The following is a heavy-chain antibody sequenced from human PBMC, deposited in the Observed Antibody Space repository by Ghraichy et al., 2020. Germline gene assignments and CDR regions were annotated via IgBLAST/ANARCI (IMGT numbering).Heavy chain of an antibody. CDR2: ISYDGSNK. CDR3: ARDTTYSSSWYGTGVFGYYGMDV. CDR1: GFTFSSYA. D-gene: IGHD6-13*01. J-gene: IGHJ6*02. Sequence: GGSLRLSCAASGFTFSSYAMHWVRQAPGKGLEWVAVISYDGSNKYYVDSVKGRFTISRDNSKNTLYLQMNSLRAEDTAVYYCARDTTYSSSWYGTGVFGYYGMDVWGQGTTVTVSS. V-gene: IGHV3-30*04.